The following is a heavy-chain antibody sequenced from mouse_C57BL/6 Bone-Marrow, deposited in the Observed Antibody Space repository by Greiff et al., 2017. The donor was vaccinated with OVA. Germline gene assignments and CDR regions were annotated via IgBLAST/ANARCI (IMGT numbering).Heavy chain of an antibody. CDR3: VRRGDYDLYWYFDV. CDR2: IRSKSNNYAT. Sequence: EVQLVESGGGLVQPKGSLKLSCAASGFSFNTYAMNWVRQAPGKGLEWVARIRSKSNNYATYYADSVKDRFTISRDDSESMLYLQMNNLKTEDTAMYYCVRRGDYDLYWYFDVWGTGTTVTVSS. CDR1: GFSFNTYA. V-gene: IGHV10-1*01. J-gene: IGHJ1*03. D-gene: IGHD2-4*01.